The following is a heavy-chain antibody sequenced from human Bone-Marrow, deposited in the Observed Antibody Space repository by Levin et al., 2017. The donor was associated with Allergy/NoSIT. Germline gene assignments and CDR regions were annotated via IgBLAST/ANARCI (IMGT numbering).Heavy chain of an antibody. CDR2: ISFDGSER. D-gene: IGHD7-27*01. V-gene: IGHV3-30*18. J-gene: IGHJ4*02. CDR3: VKGADWGAPYFDF. Sequence: PGGSLRLSCAASGFYFTTYGMHWVRQAPGKGLEWVAVISFDGSERFYADSVKGRFTVSRDNSKNTLFSQMNSLRAEDSALYYCVKGADWGAPYFDFWGQGTLVTVSS. CDR1: GFYFTTYG.